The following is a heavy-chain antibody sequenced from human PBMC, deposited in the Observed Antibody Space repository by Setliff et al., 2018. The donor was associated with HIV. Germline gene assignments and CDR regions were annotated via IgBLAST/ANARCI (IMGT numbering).Heavy chain of an antibody. J-gene: IGHJ6*03. CDR3: ARDHYDSLTGYYRDYYYMDV. V-gene: IGHV1-18*01. CDR1: GYTFTSYG. CDR2: ISAYSGNT. Sequence: SVKVSCKASGYTFTSYGISWVRQAPGQGLEWMGWISAYSGNTNYAQKFQGRVTMTTDTSTSTAYMELRSLRSDDTDVYYCARDHYDSLTGYYRDYYYMDVWGKGTTVTVSS. D-gene: IGHD3-9*01.